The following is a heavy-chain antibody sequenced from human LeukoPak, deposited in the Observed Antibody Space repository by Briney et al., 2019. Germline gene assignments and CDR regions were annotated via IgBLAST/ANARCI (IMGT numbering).Heavy chain of an antibody. Sequence: PGGSLRLSCTASGFTFRAYTFHWVRQAPGKGLEWVAAISFDGNNQFYADSVKGRFTISRDNSKNTLYLQMNSLRAEDTAIYYCAKVRTGHYFDYWGQGTLVTVSS. J-gene: IGHJ4*02. CDR2: ISFDGNNQ. CDR3: AKVRTGHYFDY. CDR1: GFTFRAYT. D-gene: IGHD1-1*01. V-gene: IGHV3-30-3*01.